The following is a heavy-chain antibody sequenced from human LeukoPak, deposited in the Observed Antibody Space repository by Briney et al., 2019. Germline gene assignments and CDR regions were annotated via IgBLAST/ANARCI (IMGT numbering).Heavy chain of an antibody. CDR1: GFTFSSYA. J-gene: IGHJ6*03. CDR3: AKLPYYDSSGYYSSGYYMDV. D-gene: IGHD3-22*01. CDR2: ISGSGGST. V-gene: IGHV3-23*01. Sequence: GGSLRLSCAASGFTFSSYAMSWVRQAPGKGLEWVSAISGSGGSTYYADSVKGRFTISRDNSKNTLYLQMNSLRAEDTAVYYCAKLPYYDSSGYYSSGYYMDVWGKGTTVTVSS.